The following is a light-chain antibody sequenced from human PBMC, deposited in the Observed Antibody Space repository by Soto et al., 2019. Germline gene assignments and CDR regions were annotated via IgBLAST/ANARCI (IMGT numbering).Light chain of an antibody. Sequence: QSALTQPASVSGSPGQSITISCSGTSSDVGDNNYVSWYQHHPGKAPKLMIYDVNNRPSGVSNRFSGSKSGNTASLTISGLQAEDEADYYCSSYTSSSTLVFGGGTQLTVL. CDR2: DVN. CDR1: SSDVGDNNY. V-gene: IGLV2-14*03. CDR3: SSYTSSSTLV. J-gene: IGLJ2*01.